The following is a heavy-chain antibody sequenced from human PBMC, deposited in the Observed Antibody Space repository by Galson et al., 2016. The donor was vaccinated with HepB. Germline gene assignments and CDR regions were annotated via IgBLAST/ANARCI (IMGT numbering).Heavy chain of an antibody. Sequence: SLRLSCAASGFTFSSYAMSWVRQAPGKGLEWVSAISGSGGSTYYADPMKGRVTISRDNSKNTLYLQMNSLRAEDTAVYYCAKGGYGGYFPREFDYWGQGTLVTVSS. D-gene: IGHD5-12*01. V-gene: IGHV3-23*01. CDR2: ISGSGGST. CDR3: AKGGYGGYFPREFDY. CDR1: GFTFSSYA. J-gene: IGHJ4*02.